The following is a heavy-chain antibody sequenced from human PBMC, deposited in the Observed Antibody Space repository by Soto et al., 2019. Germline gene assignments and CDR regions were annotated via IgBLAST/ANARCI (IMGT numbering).Heavy chain of an antibody. CDR2: IYYSGSA. J-gene: IGHJ6*02. CDR1: VRRGCDQ. D-gene: IGHD2-2*01. Sequence: VRRGCDQGTWSRSHTGKGVEWGKSIYYSGSAKYNPSLKGRVTISLDTSKNQFSLNLRSVAAAETALYYCARDEVGTVVVPRTKIFYFYYHVAVWGQGTTVTVYS. CDR3: ARDEVGTVVVPRTKIFYFYYHVAV. V-gene: IGHV4-61*01.